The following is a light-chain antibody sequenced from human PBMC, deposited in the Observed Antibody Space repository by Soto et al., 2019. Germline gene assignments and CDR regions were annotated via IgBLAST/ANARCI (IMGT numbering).Light chain of an antibody. CDR2: SSN. V-gene: IGLV1-44*01. J-gene: IGLJ2*01. Sequence: QSALTQPPSASGTPGQRVTISCSGSSSNIGSNSVNWYQQLPGTAPKLLMYSSNQRPSGVPDRFSGSKSGTSASLAISGLRSEDEADYYCAAWDDSLNGVVFGGGTKLTVL. CDR3: AAWDDSLNGVV. CDR1: SSNIGSNS.